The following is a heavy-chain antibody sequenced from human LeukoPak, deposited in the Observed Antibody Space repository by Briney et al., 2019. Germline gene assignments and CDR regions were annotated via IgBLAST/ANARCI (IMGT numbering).Heavy chain of an antibody. Sequence: KDGESLKISCKGSGYSFTSYWIGWVRQMPGKGLEWMGIIYPGDSDTRYSPSFQGQVTISADKSISTAYLQWSSLKASDTAMYYCARHEWGDDGITGTTGWFDPWGQGTLVTVSS. D-gene: IGHD1-7*01. CDR3: ARHEWGDDGITGTTGWFDP. J-gene: IGHJ5*02. CDR1: GYSFTSYW. V-gene: IGHV5-51*01. CDR2: IYPGDSDT.